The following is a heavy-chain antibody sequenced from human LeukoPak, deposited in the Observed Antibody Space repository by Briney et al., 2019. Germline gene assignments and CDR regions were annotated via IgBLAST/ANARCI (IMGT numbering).Heavy chain of an antibody. CDR3: VRGVGVSRFNYLDS. D-gene: IGHD6-13*01. V-gene: IGHV3-33*01. Sequence: GRSLTLSCAASGFTFSSFGMHWVRQAPGKGLEWVAVIWYDASNKYYADSVKGRFTISGDNSKNTLYLQMNSLRDDDTAVYYCVRGVGVSRFNYLDSWGQGTLVIVSS. J-gene: IGHJ4*02. CDR1: GFTFSSFG. CDR2: IWYDASNK.